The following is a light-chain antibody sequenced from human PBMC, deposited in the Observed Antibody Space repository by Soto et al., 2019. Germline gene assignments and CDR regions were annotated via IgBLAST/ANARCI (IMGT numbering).Light chain of an antibody. CDR3: QHLINYPIT. CDR2: KAS. Sequence: IQTSQSPSTLSGYVGDRVTITCRASQTISSWLAWYQQKPGKAPKLLIYKASTLKSGVPSRFSGSGSGTEFTLTISSLQPDDFATYYCQHLINYPITFGQGTLLE. J-gene: IGKJ5*01. CDR1: QTISSW. V-gene: IGKV1-5*03.